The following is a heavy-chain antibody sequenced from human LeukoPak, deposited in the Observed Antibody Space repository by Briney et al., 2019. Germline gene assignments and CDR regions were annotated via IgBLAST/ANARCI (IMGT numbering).Heavy chain of an antibody. CDR2: IYTSGST. J-gene: IGHJ2*01. V-gene: IGHV4-61*02. CDR3: ASDNDIVGVPAAIQDWYFDL. Sequence: PSQTLSLTCTVSGGSISSGSYYWSWIRQPAGKGLEWIGSIYTSGSTNYNPSLKSRVTISVDTSKNQFSLKLSSVTAADTAVYYCASDNDIVGVPAAIQDWYFDLWGRGTLVTVSS. D-gene: IGHD2-2*01. CDR1: GGSISSGSYY.